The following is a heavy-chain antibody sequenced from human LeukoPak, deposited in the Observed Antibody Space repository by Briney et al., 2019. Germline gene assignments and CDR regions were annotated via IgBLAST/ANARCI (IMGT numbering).Heavy chain of an antibody. Sequence: PGGSLRLSCAASGFTFSSYSMNWVRQAPGKGLEWVSSVGSSSSYIYYADSVKGRFTISRDNAKNSLYLQMNSLRAEDTAVYYCARGTVVTRVGRFDYWGQGTLVTVSS. J-gene: IGHJ4*02. CDR2: VGSSSSYI. CDR1: GFTFSSYS. D-gene: IGHD4-23*01. CDR3: ARGTVVTRVGRFDY. V-gene: IGHV3-21*01.